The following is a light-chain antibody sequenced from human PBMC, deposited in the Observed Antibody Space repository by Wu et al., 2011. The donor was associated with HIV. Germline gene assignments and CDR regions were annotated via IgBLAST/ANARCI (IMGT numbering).Light chain of an antibody. CDR2: NI. CDR3: QHYGNSPYT. CDR1: QTVSKMD. J-gene: IGKJ2*01. Sequence: ATLSCRASQTVSKMDLAWYQQKPGQSPRPPHLWNIHQGHWLPDRFSGSGSGTDFTLTISRLDPEDFAVYYCQHYGNSPYTFGQGTKLEIK. V-gene: IGKV3-20*01.